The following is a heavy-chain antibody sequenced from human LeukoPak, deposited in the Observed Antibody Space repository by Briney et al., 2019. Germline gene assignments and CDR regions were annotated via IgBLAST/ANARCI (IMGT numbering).Heavy chain of an antibody. J-gene: IGHJ6*02. V-gene: IGHV4-31*03. CDR1: GDSISSGGYY. CDR3: ARDPRGIVATEPSEYYYYGMDV. CDR2: IYYSGST. D-gene: IGHD5-12*01. Sequence: PSETLSLTCTVSGDSISSGGYYWSWIRQHPGKGLEWIGYIYYSGSTYYNPSLKSRITISVDTSKTQFSLKLSSVTAADTAVYYCARDPRGIVATEPSEYYYYGMDVWGQGTTVTVSS.